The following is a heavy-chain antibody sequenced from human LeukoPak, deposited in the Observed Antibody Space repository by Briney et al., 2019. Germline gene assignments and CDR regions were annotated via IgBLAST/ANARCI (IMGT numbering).Heavy chain of an antibody. CDR3: AIHGVYNWNDYAFDV. D-gene: IGHD1-1*01. CDR1: GRSISGYF. V-gene: IGHV4-59*08. Sequence: LETLSLTCTVTGRSISGYFWSWIRRPPRKGLDWIGYLYYSVTTNYNPSLKSRDPISVDTSKIQFPLKLSAVTAADTAVYYCAIHGVYNWNDYAFDVWGQGTMVTVSS. CDR2: LYYSVTT. J-gene: IGHJ3*01.